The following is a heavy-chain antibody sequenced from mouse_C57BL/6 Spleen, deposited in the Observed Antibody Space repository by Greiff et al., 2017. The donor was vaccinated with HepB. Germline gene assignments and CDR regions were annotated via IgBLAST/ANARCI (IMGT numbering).Heavy chain of an antibody. CDR2: IDPSDSYT. J-gene: IGHJ3*01. CDR3: ARTGRDYDGYYTWCAY. V-gene: IGHV1-69*01. D-gene: IGHD2-3*01. Sequence: QVQLQQPGAELVMPGASVKLSCKASGYTFTSYWMHWVKQRPGQGLEWIGEIDPSDSYTNYNQKFKGKSTLTVDKSSSTAYMQLSSLTSEDSAVYYGARTGRDYDGYYTWCAYWGQGTLATVSA. CDR1: GYTFTSYW.